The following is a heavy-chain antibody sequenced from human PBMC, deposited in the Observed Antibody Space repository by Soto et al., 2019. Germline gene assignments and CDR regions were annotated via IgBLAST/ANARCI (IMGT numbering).Heavy chain of an antibody. J-gene: IGHJ6*02. CDR3: AKEAEMSVGYGMDV. D-gene: IGHD3-3*01. CDR2: ISGSGSST. Sequence: VGSLRLSCAASGFTFNNYAMSWVRQAPGKGLEWASGISGSGSSTYYADSVYGRSTISRDNSINTLYLQMNSLRAEDTAVYYCAKEAEMSVGYGMDVWGQGTTVTVSS. CDR1: GFTFNNYA. V-gene: IGHV3-23*01.